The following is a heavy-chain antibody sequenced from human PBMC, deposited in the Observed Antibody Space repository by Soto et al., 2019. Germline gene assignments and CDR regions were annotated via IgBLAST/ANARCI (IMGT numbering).Heavy chain of an antibody. Sequence: VQLVESGGGVVQPGRSLRLSCAASGFTFSSYGMHWVRQAPGKGLEWVAVISYDGSNKYYADSVKGRFTISRDNSKNTLYLQMNSLRAEDSAVYYCAKDEYVLRFLEWSTGGMDVW. J-gene: IGHJ6*01. D-gene: IGHD3-3*01. CDR1: GFTFSSYG. V-gene: IGHV3-30*18. CDR3: AKDEYVLRFLEWSTGGMDV. CDR2: ISYDGSNK.